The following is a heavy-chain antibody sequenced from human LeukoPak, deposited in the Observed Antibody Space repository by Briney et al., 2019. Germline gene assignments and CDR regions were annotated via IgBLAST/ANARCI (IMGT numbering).Heavy chain of an antibody. CDR2: ISYDGSNK. CDR3: ARRRYSGSYPFQH. Sequence: GGSLRLSCAASGFTFSSYAMHWVRQAPGKGLEWVAVISYDGSNKYYADTVKGRFTISRDNSKNTLYLQMNCLRAEDTAVYYCARRRYSGSYPFQHWGQGTLVTVSS. V-gene: IGHV3-30-3*01. J-gene: IGHJ1*01. D-gene: IGHD1-26*01. CDR1: GFTFSSYA.